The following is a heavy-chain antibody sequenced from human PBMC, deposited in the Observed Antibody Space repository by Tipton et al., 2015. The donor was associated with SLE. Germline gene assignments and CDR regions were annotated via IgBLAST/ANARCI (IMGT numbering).Heavy chain of an antibody. CDR1: GGSISSGDYY. CDR2: VFYSGSART. Sequence: LRLSCTVSGGSISSGDYYWSWIRQPPGKGLEWIGYVFYSGSARTKYNPSLNSRVTISVDTSKNQFSLNLSSVTAADTAFYYCAGGDRFAYYYGLDVWGQGTTVTVSS. J-gene: IGHJ6*02. D-gene: IGHD2-21*02. CDR3: AGGDRFAYYYGLDV. V-gene: IGHV4-61*08.